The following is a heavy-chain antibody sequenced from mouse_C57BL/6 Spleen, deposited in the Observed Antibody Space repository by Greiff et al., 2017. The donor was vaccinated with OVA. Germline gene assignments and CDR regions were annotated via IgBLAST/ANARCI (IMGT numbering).Heavy chain of an antibody. V-gene: IGHV1-53*01. D-gene: IGHD1-1*01. CDR1: GYTFTSYW. CDR2: INPSNGGT. J-gene: IGHJ1*03. CDR3: ARSPHYYGTWHFDV. Sequence: QVQLQQPGTELVKPGASVKLSCKASGYTFTSYWMHWVKQRPGQGLEWIGNINPSNGGTNYNEKFKSKATLTVDKSSSTAYMQLSSLTSEDSAVYYCARSPHYYGTWHFDVWGTGTTVTVSS.